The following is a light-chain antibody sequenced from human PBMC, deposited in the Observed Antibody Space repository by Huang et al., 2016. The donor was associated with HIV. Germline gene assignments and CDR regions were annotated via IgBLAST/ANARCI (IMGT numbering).Light chain of an antibody. CDR1: QSVLYSLSKKKY. CDR3: LQYYSVPQT. CDR2: WAT. J-gene: IGKJ1*01. V-gene: IGKV4-1*01. Sequence: DIVMTQSPDSLAVSPGVRATINCKSSQSVLYSLSKKKYLAWFQQKPGRPPNLLIYWATTRESGVPDRFSGSGSGTDFTLTINNLQAEDVAVYFCLQYYSVPQTFGHGTKVEI.